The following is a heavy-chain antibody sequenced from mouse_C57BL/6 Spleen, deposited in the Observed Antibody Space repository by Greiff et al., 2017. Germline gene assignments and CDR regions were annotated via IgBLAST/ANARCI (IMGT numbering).Heavy chain of an antibody. V-gene: IGHV14-1*01. CDR2: IDPEDGET. CDR1: GFNINDYY. Sequence: VQLKESGAELVRPGASVKLSCTASGFNINDYYMHWVKQRPEQGLEWIGRIDPEDGETEYAPKFPGKATMTADTSSNAAYLQLSSLTSEDAAVYCCTTIYYCGGSSYWGKGTTLTVSS. D-gene: IGHD1-1*01. J-gene: IGHJ2*01. CDR3: TTIYYCGGSSY.